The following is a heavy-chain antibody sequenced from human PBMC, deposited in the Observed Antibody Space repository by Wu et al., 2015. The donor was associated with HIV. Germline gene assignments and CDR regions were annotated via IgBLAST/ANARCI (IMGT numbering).Heavy chain of an antibody. Sequence: QVQLVQSGAEVKKPGASVKVSCKASGYTFTGYYMHWVRQAPGQGLEWMGWINPNSGGTNYAQKFQGRVTMTRDTSISTAYMELSRLRSDDTAVYYCARDIWRTIFGVVTPRGFDYWGQGTLVTVSS. CDR1: GYTFTGYY. V-gene: IGHV1-2*02. CDR2: INPNSGGT. CDR3: ARDIWRTIFGVVTPRGFDY. D-gene: IGHD3-3*01. J-gene: IGHJ4*02.